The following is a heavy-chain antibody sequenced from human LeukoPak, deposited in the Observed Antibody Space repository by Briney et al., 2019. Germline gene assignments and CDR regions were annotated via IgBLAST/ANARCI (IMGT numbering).Heavy chain of an antibody. V-gene: IGHV1-46*01. CDR2: INPSGGST. CDR3: ARGAYDSSGYYPNFDY. J-gene: IGHJ4*02. CDR1: GYTFTSYY. Sequence: ASVKVSSKASGYTFTSYYMHWVRQAPGQGLEWMGIINPSGGSTSYAQKFQGRVTMTRDTSTGTVYMELSSLRSEDTAVYYCARGAYDSSGYYPNFDYWGQGTLVTVSS. D-gene: IGHD3-22*01.